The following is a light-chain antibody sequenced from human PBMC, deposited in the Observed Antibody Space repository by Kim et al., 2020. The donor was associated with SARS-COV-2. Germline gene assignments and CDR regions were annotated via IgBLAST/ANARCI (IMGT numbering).Light chain of an antibody. CDR1: STDVGGYDY. J-gene: IGLJ2*01. CDR3: CSYVGSSVV. CDR2: DVN. V-gene: IGLV2-11*01. Sequence: SALTQPRSVSGSPGQSVTISCTGTSTDVGGYDYVSWYQQRPGKAPKLIIYDVNKRPSGVPDRFSGSKSGNTASLTVSGLQAEDEADYYCCSYVGSSVVFGGGTQLTVL.